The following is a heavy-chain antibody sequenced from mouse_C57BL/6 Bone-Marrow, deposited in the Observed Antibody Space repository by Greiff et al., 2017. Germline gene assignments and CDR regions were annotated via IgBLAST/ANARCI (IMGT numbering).Heavy chain of an antibody. J-gene: IGHJ3*01. V-gene: IGHV1-58*01. CDR3: ARGIIYYGDDGRFAY. CDR2: IYIGNGYT. D-gene: IGHD2-2*01. Sequence: VQLQQSGAELVRPGSSVKMSCKTSGYTFTSYGIHWVKQRPGQGLEWIGYIYIGNGYTKYNEKFKGKATLTSDKSSSTAYMQLSSLTSEDSAIYVCARGIIYYGDDGRFAYWGEGTLVTVSA. CDR1: GYTFTSYG.